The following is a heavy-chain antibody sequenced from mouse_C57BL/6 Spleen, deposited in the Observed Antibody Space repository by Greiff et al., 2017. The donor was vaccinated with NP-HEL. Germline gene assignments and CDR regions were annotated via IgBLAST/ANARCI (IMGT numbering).Heavy chain of an antibody. Sequence: VQLQQSGAELVKPGASVKMSCKASGYTFTTYPIEWMKQNPGKSLEWIGNFHPYNDDTKYNEKFKGKATLTVEKSSSTVYLKLSRLTSDDSAVYYCARGDGSSPYWYFDVWGTGTTVTVSS. J-gene: IGHJ1*03. CDR1: GYTFTTYP. V-gene: IGHV1-47*01. CDR2: FHPYNDDT. D-gene: IGHD1-1*01. CDR3: ARGDGSSPYWYFDV.